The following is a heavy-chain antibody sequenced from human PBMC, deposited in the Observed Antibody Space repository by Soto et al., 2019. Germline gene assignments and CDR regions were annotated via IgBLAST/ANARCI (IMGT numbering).Heavy chain of an antibody. D-gene: IGHD3-22*01. Sequence: ASETLSLTCTVSGDSISSSSYYWGWIRQPPGKGLEWIGSIYYSGSTYYNPSLRSRVTISVDASKNQFSLKLSSVTAADTAVYYCARQHFDSSGYFAYWGQGTLVTVSS. CDR3: ARQHFDSSGYFAY. CDR1: GDSISSSSYY. V-gene: IGHV4-39*01. CDR2: IYYSGST. J-gene: IGHJ4*02.